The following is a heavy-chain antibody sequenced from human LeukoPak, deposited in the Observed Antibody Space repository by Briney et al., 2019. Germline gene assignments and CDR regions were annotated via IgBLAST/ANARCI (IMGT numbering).Heavy chain of an antibody. CDR1: GYTYTTYG. Sequence: ASVKVSFKASGYTYTTYGISWVRQAPGQGLEWMGWINAYSGNTDYTQNLQGRLTMATDTSTTTAYMELRSLRSDDTAVYYCVFGECSSTSCDPRRDHWGQGTLVTVSS. CDR2: INAYSGNT. D-gene: IGHD2-2*01. CDR3: VFGECSSTSCDPRRDH. J-gene: IGHJ4*02. V-gene: IGHV1-18*01.